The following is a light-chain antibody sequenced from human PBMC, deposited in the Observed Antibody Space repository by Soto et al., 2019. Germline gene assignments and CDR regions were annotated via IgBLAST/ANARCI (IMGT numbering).Light chain of an antibody. Sequence: EIVMTQSPATLSVSPGERATLSGRASQSVSSNLAWYQQKPGQAPRLLIYGASTRATGIPARFSGSESGTEFTLTISSLQSEDFAVCYCQQYNNSPWTFGQGTKVEIK. CDR1: QSVSSN. CDR3: QQYNNSPWT. V-gene: IGKV3-15*01. CDR2: GAS. J-gene: IGKJ1*01.